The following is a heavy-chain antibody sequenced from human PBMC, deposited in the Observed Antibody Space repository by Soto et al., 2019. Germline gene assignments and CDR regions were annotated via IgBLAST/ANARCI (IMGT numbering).Heavy chain of an antibody. V-gene: IGHV1-69*13. CDR1: GGTFSSYA. Sequence: SVKVSCKASGGTFSSYAISWVRQAPGQGLEWMGGIIPIFGTANYAQKFQGRVTITADESTSTAYMELSSLRSEDTAVYYCARAIVVVVAAYGMDVWGQGTTVTVSS. J-gene: IGHJ6*02. CDR3: ARAIVVVVAAYGMDV. D-gene: IGHD2-15*01. CDR2: IIPIFGTA.